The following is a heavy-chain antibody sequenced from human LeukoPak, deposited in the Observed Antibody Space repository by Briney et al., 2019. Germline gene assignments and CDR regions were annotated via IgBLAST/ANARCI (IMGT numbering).Heavy chain of an antibody. D-gene: IGHD3-10*01. Sequence: GGSLRLSCAASGFTFSSYSMNWVRQAPGKGLEWVSSISSSSSYIYYADSVKGRFTISRDNSKNTLYLQMNSLRAEDTAVYYCARPLEVLLWFGELLRAGFDYWGQGTLVTVSS. J-gene: IGHJ4*02. CDR2: ISSSSSYI. V-gene: IGHV3-21*01. CDR3: ARPLEVLLWFGELLRAGFDY. CDR1: GFTFSSYS.